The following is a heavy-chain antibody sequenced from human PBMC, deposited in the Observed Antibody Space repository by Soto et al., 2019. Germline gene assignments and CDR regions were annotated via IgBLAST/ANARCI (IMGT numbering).Heavy chain of an antibody. CDR2: TYYRSKLYN. CDR1: GDSVSSNSAA. V-gene: IGHV6-1*01. J-gene: IGHJ4*02. Sequence: SQTLSLTCAISGDSVSSNSAAWNWIRHSPSRGLEWLGRTYYRSKLYNDYAVSMRSRITINPDTTKNQFSLQLNSATPEDTAVYYCATWRFDYWGQGTLVTSPQ. CDR3: ATWRFDY.